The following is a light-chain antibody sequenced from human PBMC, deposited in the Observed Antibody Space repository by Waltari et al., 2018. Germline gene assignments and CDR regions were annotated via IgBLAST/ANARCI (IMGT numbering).Light chain of an antibody. CDR3: GTWDSSLSAV. Sequence: QSVSTQPPSVSAAPGQKVTISCSGSRSTIGNNYVSWYQQLPATAPKLLIYDNNKRPPGIPDRFSGSKSGTSATLGLTGLPTGDEADYYCGTWDSSLSAVFGGGTKLTVL. CDR1: RSTIGNNY. V-gene: IGLV1-51*01. CDR2: DNN. J-gene: IGLJ2*01.